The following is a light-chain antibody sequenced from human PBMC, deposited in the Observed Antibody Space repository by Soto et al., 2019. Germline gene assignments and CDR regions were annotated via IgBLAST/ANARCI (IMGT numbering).Light chain of an antibody. J-gene: IGKJ4*01. CDR3: QQAHSFPLT. CDR2: ATS. Sequence: DIQMSQSPSSVSASVGDRVTITCRASQGISSWLVWYQRKPGKAPKLLIYATSSLQSGVPSRFSGSGSGTDFTLTISSLQPEDFATYYCQQAHSFPLTFGGGTKVDIK. CDR1: QGISSW. V-gene: IGKV1-12*01.